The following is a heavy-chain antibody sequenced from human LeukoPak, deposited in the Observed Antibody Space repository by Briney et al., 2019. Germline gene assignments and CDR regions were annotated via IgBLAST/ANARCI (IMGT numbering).Heavy chain of an antibody. D-gene: IGHD3-22*01. CDR3: AGTPYYYDILGGIDY. Sequence: ASVKVSCKASGYTFTSYAMNWVRQAPGQGLEWMGWINTNTGNPTYAQGFTGRFVFSLDTSVSTAYLQISSLKAEDTAVYYCAGTPYYYDILGGIDYWGQGTLVTVSS. CDR1: GYTFTSYA. J-gene: IGHJ4*02. V-gene: IGHV7-4-1*02. CDR2: INTNTGNP.